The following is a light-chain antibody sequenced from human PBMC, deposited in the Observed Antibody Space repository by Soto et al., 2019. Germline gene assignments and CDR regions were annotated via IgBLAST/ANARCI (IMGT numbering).Light chain of an antibody. CDR3: QQYGSSPRT. CDR2: GAS. J-gene: IGKJ1*01. V-gene: IGKV3-20*01. Sequence: IVLTQSPGTLSLSPGERATLSCRASQGVSSGYLAWYQQNPGQAPRLLIHGASSRATGIPDRFSGSGFGTDFTLTISRLEPEDFAVYYCQQYGSSPRTFGQGTKVEIK. CDR1: QGVSSGY.